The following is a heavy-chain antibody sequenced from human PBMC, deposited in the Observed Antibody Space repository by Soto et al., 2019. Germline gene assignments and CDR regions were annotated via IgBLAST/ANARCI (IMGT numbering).Heavy chain of an antibody. D-gene: IGHD3-3*01. V-gene: IGHV4-4*07. Sequence: SETLSLTCTVTGGTISGYYWTWIRQSAGGGLEWIGRIYSSGSTNYNPSLKSRVTISLDTSMNHFSLRLSSVTAADTAAYYCARGQRFSDWFDPWGQGTLVTVSS. CDR3: ARGQRFSDWFDP. CDR1: GGTISGYY. J-gene: IGHJ5*02. CDR2: IYSSGST.